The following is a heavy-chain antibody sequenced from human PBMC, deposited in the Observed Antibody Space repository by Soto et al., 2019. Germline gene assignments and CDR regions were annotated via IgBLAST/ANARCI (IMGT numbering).Heavy chain of an antibody. Sequence: QVQLVQSGAEVKKPGASVEVSCKASGYTFTTYYIHWVRHAPGQGLEWMGVINPGGVSTKNAQKFQYRVTMTGDTSTSTVYMDLSSLRSEDTAVYFCARGGNGDNVGYWYFDLWGRGTLVTVSP. CDR3: ARGGNGDNVGYWYFDL. CDR2: INPGGVST. CDR1: GYTFTTYY. J-gene: IGHJ2*01. V-gene: IGHV1-46*01. D-gene: IGHD4-17*01.